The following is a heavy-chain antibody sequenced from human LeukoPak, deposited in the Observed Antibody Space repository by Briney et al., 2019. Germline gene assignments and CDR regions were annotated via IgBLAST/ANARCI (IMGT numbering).Heavy chain of an antibody. D-gene: IGHD6-19*01. CDR1: GITVSSNY. Sequence: QPGGSLRLSCAASGITVSSNYMSWVRQAPGKGLEWVSVIYSGGGTYYADSVKGRFTISRDSSKNTLYLEMNSLRAEDTAVYYCARDASSGWRHDYWGQGTLVTVSS. J-gene: IGHJ4*02. V-gene: IGHV3-53*01. CDR2: IYSGGGT. CDR3: ARDASSGWRHDY.